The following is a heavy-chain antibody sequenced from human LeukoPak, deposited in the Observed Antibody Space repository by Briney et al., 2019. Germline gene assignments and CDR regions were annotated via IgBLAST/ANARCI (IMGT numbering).Heavy chain of an antibody. D-gene: IGHD2-2*01. V-gene: IGHV3-7*01. CDR2: IKGDGSEK. CDR3: ARAGTSHLSYYFDY. CDR1: GFTFSSYW. J-gene: IGHJ4*02. Sequence: GGSLRLSCAASGFTFSSYWMSWVRQAPGKGLEWVANIKGDGSEKYYVDSVKGRFTISRDNAKNSLYLQMNSLRAEDTAVYYCARAGTSHLSYYFDYWGQGTLVTVSS.